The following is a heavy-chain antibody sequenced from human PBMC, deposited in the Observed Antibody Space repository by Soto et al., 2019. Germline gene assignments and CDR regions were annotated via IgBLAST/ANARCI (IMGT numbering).Heavy chain of an antibody. CDR3: ARGHYGSPPGYFDY. J-gene: IGHJ4*02. V-gene: IGHV3-66*01. D-gene: IGHD3-10*01. Sequence: PGGCMGLACAASGVSVSNKDVSWVRKNTGKGLEWVSVIYDGGSTYYAESVKDRFTISRDNSKTTLYLQMNSLRAEDTAVYYCARGHYGSPPGYFDYWGQGTLVTVSS. CDR2: IYDGGST. CDR1: GVSVSNKD.